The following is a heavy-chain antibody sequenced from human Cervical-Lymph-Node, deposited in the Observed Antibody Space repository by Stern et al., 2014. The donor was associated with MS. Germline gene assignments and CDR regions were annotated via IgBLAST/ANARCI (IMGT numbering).Heavy chain of an antibody. CDR3: ASGGEVDGGDV. J-gene: IGHJ6*02. CDR2: NNPRGGRK. V-gene: IGHV1-46*01. D-gene: IGHD2-15*01. CDR1: GYTLTIYY. Sequence: VQLVESGTEVKKPGASVKVSCKASGYTLTIYYIHWVRQAPGQGLEWMGVNNPRGGRKTYAQKFQGRVTMTRDTSTSTAYMELSSLRSDDTAVYYCASGGEVDGGDVWGQGTTVTVFS.